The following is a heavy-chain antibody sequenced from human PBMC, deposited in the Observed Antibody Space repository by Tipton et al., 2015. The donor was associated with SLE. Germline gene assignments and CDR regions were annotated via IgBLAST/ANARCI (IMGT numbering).Heavy chain of an antibody. V-gene: IGHV1-18*01. CDR1: GYTFSSYG. CDR3: ARGRGVVGALGDY. J-gene: IGHJ4*02. D-gene: IGHD2-15*01. Sequence: QLVQSGAEVKRPGGSVKVSCQASGYTFSSYGISWVRQAPGQGLEWMGWISAYNGHIKNGNTNYAQKFQGRVTMATDTSTSTGYMELRSLRSDDTAVYYCARGRGVVGALGDYWGPGTLVTVSS. CDR2: ISAYNGHIKNGNT.